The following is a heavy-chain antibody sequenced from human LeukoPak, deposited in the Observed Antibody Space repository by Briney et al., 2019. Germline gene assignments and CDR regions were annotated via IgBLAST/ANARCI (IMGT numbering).Heavy chain of an antibody. V-gene: IGHV3-48*03. D-gene: IGHD3-16*01. CDR3: ARWGVEDY. CDR1: GFTFSSYE. J-gene: IGHJ4*02. CDR2: ISSSNTI. Sequence: GGSLRLSCAASGFTFSSYEMNWVRQAPGKGLEWVSYISSSNTIYYADSVKGRFTISRDNAMNSLYLQMNSLTAEHTAVYYFARWGVEDYWGQGTLVTVSS.